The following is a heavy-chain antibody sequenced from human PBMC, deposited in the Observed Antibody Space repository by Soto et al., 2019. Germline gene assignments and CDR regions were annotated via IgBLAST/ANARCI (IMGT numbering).Heavy chain of an antibody. Sequence: QVQLVQSGAEVKKPGSSVKVSCKASGGTFSSYTFSWVRQAPGQGLEWMGRIIPMLGIANYAQKFQGRVTITADKSTSTAYMELTSLRSEDTAVYYCANRGYSYGFVIYWGQVTVVTVSS. CDR3: ANRGYSYGFVIY. CDR1: GGTFSSYT. D-gene: IGHD5-18*01. J-gene: IGHJ4*02. CDR2: IIPMLGIA. V-gene: IGHV1-69*02.